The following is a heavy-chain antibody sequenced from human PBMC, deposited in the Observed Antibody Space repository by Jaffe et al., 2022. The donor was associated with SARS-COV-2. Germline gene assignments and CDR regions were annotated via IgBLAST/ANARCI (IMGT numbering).Heavy chain of an antibody. V-gene: IGHV3-13*01. D-gene: IGHD3-9*01. CDR3: ARAYFDYYYYYGMDV. Sequence: EVQLVESGGGLVQPGGSLRLSCAASGFTFSSYDMHWVRQATGKGLEWVSAIGTAGDTYYPGSVKGRFTISRENAKNSLYLQMNSLRAGDTAVYYCARAYFDYYYYYGMDVWGQGTTVTVSS. CDR2: IGTAGDT. CDR1: GFTFSSYD. J-gene: IGHJ6*02.